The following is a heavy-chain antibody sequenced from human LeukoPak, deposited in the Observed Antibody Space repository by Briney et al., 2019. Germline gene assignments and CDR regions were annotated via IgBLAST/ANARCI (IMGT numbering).Heavy chain of an antibody. D-gene: IGHD3-3*01. CDR2: INTNTGNP. V-gene: IGHV7-4-1*02. CDR3: ARDLYYDFWSGYYTGPYYYYGTDV. J-gene: IGHJ6*02. Sequence: GASVKVSCKASGYTFTSYAMNWVRQAPGQGLEWMGWINTNTGNPTYAQGFTGRFVFSLDTSVSTAYLQISSLKAEDTAVYYCARDLYYDFWSGYYTGPYYYYGTDVWGQGTTVTVSS. CDR1: GYTFTSYA.